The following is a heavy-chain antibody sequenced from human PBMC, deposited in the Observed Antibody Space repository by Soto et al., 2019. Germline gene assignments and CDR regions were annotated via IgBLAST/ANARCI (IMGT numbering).Heavy chain of an antibody. D-gene: IGHD4-4*01. J-gene: IGHJ4*02. Sequence: EVQLVESGGGLVQPGGSLRLSCAASGFTFSSYWMSWVRQAPGKGLEWVANIKQDGSEKYYVDSVKGRFTISRDNTMNSLYLQMNSLRAEDTAVYYCARVQQYPRIYSFDYWGQGTLVTVSS. CDR1: GFTFSSYW. CDR3: ARVQQYPRIYSFDY. CDR2: IKQDGSEK. V-gene: IGHV3-7*05.